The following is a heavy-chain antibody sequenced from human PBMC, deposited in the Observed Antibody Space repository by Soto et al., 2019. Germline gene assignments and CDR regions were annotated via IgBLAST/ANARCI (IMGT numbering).Heavy chain of an antibody. Sequence: ASVKVSCKASGYTFTSYAMLWVRQAPGQRLEWMGWINAGNGNTKYSQKFQGRVTITRDTSASTAYMELSSLRSEDTAVYYCAKVPYDIVTGYYNYWGQGTLVTVSS. CDR3: AKVPYDIVTGYYNY. CDR2: INAGNGNT. D-gene: IGHD3-9*01. V-gene: IGHV1-3*01. J-gene: IGHJ4*02. CDR1: GYTFTSYA.